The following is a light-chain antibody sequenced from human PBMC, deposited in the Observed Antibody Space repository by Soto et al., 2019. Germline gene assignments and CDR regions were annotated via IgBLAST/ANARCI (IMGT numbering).Light chain of an antibody. CDR3: CSYAGSYTSGV. CDR1: SSDVGGYNY. V-gene: IGLV2-11*01. CDR2: DVS. Sequence: QSVLTQPRSVCGFPGQSVTISCTGTSSDVGGYNYVSWYQQHPGKAPKLMIYDVSKRPSGVPDRFSGSKSGNTASLTISGLQAEDEADYYCCSYAGSYTSGVFGTGTKVTVL. J-gene: IGLJ1*01.